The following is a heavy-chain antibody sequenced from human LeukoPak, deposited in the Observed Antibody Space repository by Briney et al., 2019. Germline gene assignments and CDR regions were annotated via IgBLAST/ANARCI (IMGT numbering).Heavy chain of an antibody. D-gene: IGHD2-2*01. CDR2: INHSGST. J-gene: IGHJ3*02. CDR3: ARPLGYCSSTSCRTDKDAFDI. Sequence: SETLSLTCTVSGGSVSRSLYYWGWIRQPPGKGLEWIGEINHSGSTNYNPSLKSRVTISVDTSKNQFSLKLSSVTAADTAVYYCARPLGYCSSTSCRTDKDAFDIWGQGTMVTVSS. V-gene: IGHV4-39*07. CDR1: GGSVSRSLYY.